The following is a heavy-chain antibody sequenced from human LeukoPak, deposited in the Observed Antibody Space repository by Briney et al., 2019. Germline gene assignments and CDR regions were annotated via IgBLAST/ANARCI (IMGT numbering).Heavy chain of an antibody. CDR1: GGSISSYY. Sequence: SETLSLTCTVSGGSISSYYRSWIRQPPGKGLEWIGYIYYSGSTNYNPSLKSRVTISVDTSKNQFSLKLSSVTAADTAVYYCARGAAAEHYWGQGTLVTVSS. CDR3: ARGAAAEHY. CDR2: IYYSGST. J-gene: IGHJ4*02. D-gene: IGHD6-13*01. V-gene: IGHV4-59*01.